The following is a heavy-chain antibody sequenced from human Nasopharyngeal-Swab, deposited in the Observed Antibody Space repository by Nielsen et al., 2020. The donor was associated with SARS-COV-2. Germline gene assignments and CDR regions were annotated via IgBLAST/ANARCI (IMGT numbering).Heavy chain of an antibody. CDR3: ARENV. CDR1: GGSFNGYY. Sequence: SQTLSLTCAVYGGSFNGYYWSWIRQPPGKGLEWTGEINHSGSTNYNPSLKSRVTISVDTSKSQFSLKLNSVTAADTAVYYCARENVWGQGTTVTVSS. V-gene: IGHV4-34*01. CDR2: INHSGST. J-gene: IGHJ6*02.